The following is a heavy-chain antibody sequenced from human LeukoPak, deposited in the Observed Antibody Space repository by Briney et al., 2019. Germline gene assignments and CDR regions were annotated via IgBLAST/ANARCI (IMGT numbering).Heavy chain of an antibody. V-gene: IGHV3-23*01. CDR1: GFTFTTYG. J-gene: IGHJ4*02. D-gene: IGHD6-19*01. Sequence: PGGSLRLSCAASGFTFTTYGLNWVRQAPGEGLEWVSGITTSGGTYYADSVKGRFTISRDNSKSTVYLQMNYLRAEDTAVYYCAKTGPGSGWARYYFEFWGQGALVTVSS. CDR3: AKTGPGSGWARYYFEF. CDR2: ITTSGGT.